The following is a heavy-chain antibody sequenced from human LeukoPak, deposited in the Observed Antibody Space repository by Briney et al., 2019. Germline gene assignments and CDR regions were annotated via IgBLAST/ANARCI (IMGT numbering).Heavy chain of an antibody. V-gene: IGHV1-18*01. Sequence: PGASVKVSCKASGYTFTSYGISWVRQAPGQGLEWMGWISAYNGNTNYAQKFQGRVTMTRDTSISTAYMELSRLRSDDTAVYYCARDRAAPTYYDFGRFRTESGPLTSWGQGTLVTVSS. J-gene: IGHJ4*02. D-gene: IGHD3-3*01. CDR2: ISAYNGNT. CDR3: ARDRAAPTYYDFGRFRTESGPLTS. CDR1: GYTFTSYG.